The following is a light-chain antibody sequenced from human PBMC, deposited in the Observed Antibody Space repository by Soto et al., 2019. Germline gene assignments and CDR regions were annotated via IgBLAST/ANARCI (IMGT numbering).Light chain of an antibody. CDR2: GAS. CDR1: QNVYNK. J-gene: IGKJ5*01. Sequence: EIVMTQSPATLSVSPGERVTFSCRASQNVYNKLAWYQHKPGQAPRLLISGASTGATGVPPRFSGSGSGTDFTLTVNSLQSEDIAVYYCQQYHNWPPDPFGQGTRLEIK. V-gene: IGKV3-15*01. CDR3: QQYHNWPPDP.